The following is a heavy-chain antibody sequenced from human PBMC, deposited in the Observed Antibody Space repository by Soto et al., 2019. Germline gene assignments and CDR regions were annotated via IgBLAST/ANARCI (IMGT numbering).Heavy chain of an antibody. Sequence: SETLSLTCTVSGGSISSSSYYWGWIRQPPGKGLEWIGSIYYSGSTYYNPSLKSRVTISVDTSRNQFSLKLSSVTAADTAVYYCARGRGIDVWGKGTTVTVSS. J-gene: IGHJ6*04. V-gene: IGHV4-39*07. CDR1: GGSISSSSYY. CDR3: ARGRGIDV. D-gene: IGHD3-10*01. CDR2: IYYSGST.